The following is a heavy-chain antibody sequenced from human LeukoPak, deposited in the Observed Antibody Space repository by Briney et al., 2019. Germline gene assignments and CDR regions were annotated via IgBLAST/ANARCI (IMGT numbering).Heavy chain of an antibody. CDR3: ARNHYGDYEGGDWFDP. D-gene: IGHD4-17*01. Sequence: GGSLRLSCAASRFTFSNYGMSWVRQAPGKGLEWVASIGGRAGSTYYADSVGGRFTISRDNSKNILYLQMNSLRAEDTAVYYCARNHYGDYEGGDWFDPWGQGTLVTVSS. CDR1: RFTFSNYG. V-gene: IGHV3-23*01. J-gene: IGHJ5*02. CDR2: IGGRAGST.